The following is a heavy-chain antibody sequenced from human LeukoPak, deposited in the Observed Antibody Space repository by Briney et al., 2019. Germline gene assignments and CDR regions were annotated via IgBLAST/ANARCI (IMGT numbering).Heavy chain of an antibody. V-gene: IGHV3-21*01. J-gene: IGHJ4*02. CDR1: GFTFSSYE. D-gene: IGHD6-13*01. CDR3: ARDEYSSSWYGAFDY. CDR2: ISISSSHR. Sequence: PGGSLSLSCAASGFTFSSYEMDWVRQAPGNGLEWVSSISISSSHRYYADSVKGRFTISRDNAKNSLYLQMNSLRAEDTAIYYCARDEYSSSWYGAFDYWGQGTLVTVSS.